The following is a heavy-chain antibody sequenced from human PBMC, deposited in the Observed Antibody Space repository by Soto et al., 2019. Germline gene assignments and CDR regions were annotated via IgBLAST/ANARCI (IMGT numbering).Heavy chain of an antibody. Sequence: QVQLQESGPGLVKPSQTLSLTCTVSGGSISSGGYYWSWIRQHPGKGLEWIGYIYYSGSTYYNPSLKSRVTISVDTSKNQFSLKLRSVPAADTAVYYCARAITMVRGVPYWYFDLWGRGTLVTVSS. V-gene: IGHV4-31*03. J-gene: IGHJ2*01. CDR1: GGSISSGGYY. D-gene: IGHD3-10*01. CDR3: ARAITMVRGVPYWYFDL. CDR2: IYYSGST.